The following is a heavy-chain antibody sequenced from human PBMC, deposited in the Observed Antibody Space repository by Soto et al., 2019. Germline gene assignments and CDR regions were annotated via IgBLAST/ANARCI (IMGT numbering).Heavy chain of an antibody. CDR1: GFTVSDNY. Sequence: EVQLVQTGGDLIQPGGSLRLSCAASGFTVSDNYMSWVRQAPGKGLEWVSSIHPGGDTFYADSVKGRFSFSRDISKNTVYLQMNRLRLEDTAVYYCTRGLDQFKIRFDPWGKGTLVTVSS. CDR3: TRGLDQFKIRFDP. V-gene: IGHV3-53*02. J-gene: IGHJ5*02. CDR2: IHPGGDT.